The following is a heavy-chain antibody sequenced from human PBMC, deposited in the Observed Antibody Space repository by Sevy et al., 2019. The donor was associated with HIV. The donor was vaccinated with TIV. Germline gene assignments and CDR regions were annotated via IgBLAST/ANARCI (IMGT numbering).Heavy chain of an antibody. D-gene: IGHD2-2*01. CDR2: IKQDGSEK. CDR1: GFTFSSYW. CDR3: ARLLGYCSSTSCWDWFDP. Sequence: GGSLRLSCAASGFTFSSYWMSWVRQAPGKGLEWVANIKQDGSEKYYVDSVKGRFTISRDNAKYSLYLQMNSLRAEDTAVYYCARLLGYCSSTSCWDWFDPWGQGTLVTVSS. J-gene: IGHJ5*02. V-gene: IGHV3-7*01.